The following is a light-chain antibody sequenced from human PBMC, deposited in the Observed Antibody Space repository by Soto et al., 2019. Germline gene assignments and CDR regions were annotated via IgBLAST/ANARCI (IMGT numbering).Light chain of an antibody. J-gene: IGKJ1*01. CDR2: QAS. V-gene: IGKV1-5*03. CDR1: RSITSW. CDR3: QQYDNYWT. Sequence: DLQMTQSPSTLSASVGDRVTITCRASRSITSWLAWYQQKSGKAPKLLIYQASILGSGVPSRFNGSESGTEFTLTITSLQPDDFATYYCQQYDNYWTFGQGTKVEIK.